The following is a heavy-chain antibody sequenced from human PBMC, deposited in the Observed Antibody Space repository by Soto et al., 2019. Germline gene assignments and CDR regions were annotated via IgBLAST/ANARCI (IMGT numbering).Heavy chain of an antibody. CDR2: TYYRSKWYI. CDR3: ARGSWDDVTGHYYLDV. V-gene: IGHV6-1*01. J-gene: IGHJ6*03. CDR1: GENVSSTSAA. Sequence: LQALSLTCDISGENVSSTSAAWNCNKQTPSRGLEWLGRTYYRSKWYINYAVSVKSRITVNPDTSKNQFSLQLNSVTPEDTAVYYCARGSWDDVTGHYYLDVWGKGTTVTVSS. D-gene: IGHD1-1*01.